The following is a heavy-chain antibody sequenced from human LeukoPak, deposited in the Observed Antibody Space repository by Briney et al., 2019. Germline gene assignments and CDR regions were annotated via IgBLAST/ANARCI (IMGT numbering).Heavy chain of an antibody. Sequence: ASVKVSCKASGYTFTGYYMHWVRQAPGQGLEWMGWINPNSGGTNYAQKFQGRVTMTRDTSISTAYMELSRLRSDDTAVYYCARDQEDSSGWYYYYMDVWGKGTTVTVSS. CDR2: INPNSGGT. CDR3: ARDQEDSSGWYYYYMDV. D-gene: IGHD6-19*01. J-gene: IGHJ6*03. CDR1: GYTFTGYY. V-gene: IGHV1-2*02.